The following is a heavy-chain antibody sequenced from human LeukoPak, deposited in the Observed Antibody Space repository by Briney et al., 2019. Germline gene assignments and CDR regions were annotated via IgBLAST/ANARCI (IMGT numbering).Heavy chain of an antibody. CDR1: GGTFSSYA. J-gene: IGHJ4*02. Sequence: RASVKVSCKASGGTFSSYAISWVRQAPGQGLEGMGRIITIFGIANYAQKFQGRVTITADKSTSTAYMELSSLRSEDTAVYYCARDNDYGDYAGVPFDYWGQGTLVTVSS. CDR3: ARDNDYGDYAGVPFDY. CDR2: IITIFGIA. V-gene: IGHV1-69*04. D-gene: IGHD4-17*01.